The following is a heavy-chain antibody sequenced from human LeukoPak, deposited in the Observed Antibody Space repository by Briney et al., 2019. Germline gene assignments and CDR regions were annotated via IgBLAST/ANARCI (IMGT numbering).Heavy chain of an antibody. CDR2: ISGSGGST. D-gene: IGHD5-24*01. CDR3: AKDITARWLQFEWFDP. V-gene: IGHV3-23*01. J-gene: IGHJ5*02. Sequence: GGSLRLSCAASGFTFSSYAMSWVRQAPGKGLEWVSAISGSGGSTYYADSVKGRSTISRDNSKNTLYLQMNSLRAEDTAVYYCAKDITARWLQFEWFDPWGQGTLATVSS. CDR1: GFTFSSYA.